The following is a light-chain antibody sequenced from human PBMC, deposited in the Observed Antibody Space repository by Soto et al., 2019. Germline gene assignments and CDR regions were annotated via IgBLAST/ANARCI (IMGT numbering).Light chain of an antibody. J-gene: IGKJ1*01. V-gene: IGKV3-11*01. CDR1: QRIASY. CDR3: QQYNNWWT. CDR2: DAS. Sequence: DIVLTQSPATLSLSPGDRATLSCRASQRIASYLAWYQHKPGQAPRLLIYDASNRATGIPARFSGSGSGTEFTLTISSLQSEDFAVYYCQQYNNWWTFGQGTKVEIK.